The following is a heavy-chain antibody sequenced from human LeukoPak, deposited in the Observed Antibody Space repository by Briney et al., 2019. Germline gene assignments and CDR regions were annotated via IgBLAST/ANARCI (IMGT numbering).Heavy chain of an antibody. D-gene: IGHD4-17*01. CDR1: GFTFGDFY. CDR2: ISGSGTCT. V-gene: IGHV3-11*05. CDR3: ARDQRRTTVTFLYNYYYGLDV. Sequence: PGGSLRLSCAASGFTFGDFYMSWIRQAPRKGLEWVSYISGSGTCTNYADSVKGRFTISRDNARNSMYLELDSLRAEDTAVYYCARDQRRTTVTFLYNYYYGLDVWGQGTAITVSS. J-gene: IGHJ6*02.